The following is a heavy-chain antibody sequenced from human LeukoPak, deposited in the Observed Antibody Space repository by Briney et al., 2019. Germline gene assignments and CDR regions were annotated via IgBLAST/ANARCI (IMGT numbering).Heavy chain of an antibody. CDR2: ISYDGSNK. D-gene: IGHD2-2*01. CDR3: ARDGILCSSTSCQYYFDY. V-gene: IGHV3-30*14. CDR1: GFTFSSYA. Sequence: GGSLRLSCAASGFTFSSYAMHWVRQAPGKGLEWVAVISYDGSNKYYADSVKGRFTISRDNSKNTLYLQMNSLRAEDTAVYYCARDGILCSSTSCQYYFDYWGQGTLVTVSS. J-gene: IGHJ4*02.